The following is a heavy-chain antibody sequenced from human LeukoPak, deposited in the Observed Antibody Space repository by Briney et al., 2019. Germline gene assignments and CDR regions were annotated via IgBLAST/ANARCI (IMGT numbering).Heavy chain of an antibody. CDR1: GYTFTGYF. V-gene: IGHV1-2*02. Sequence: ASVKVSRKASGYTFTGYFVHWVRQAPGQGLEWLGWINPNSGGTNYAQKFQGRVSMTRDTSIGTAYMELRSLRSDDTAVYYCARDGPSPGAFDIWGQGTMVTVSS. J-gene: IGHJ3*02. CDR3: ARDGPSPGAFDI. CDR2: INPNSGGT. D-gene: IGHD3/OR15-3a*01.